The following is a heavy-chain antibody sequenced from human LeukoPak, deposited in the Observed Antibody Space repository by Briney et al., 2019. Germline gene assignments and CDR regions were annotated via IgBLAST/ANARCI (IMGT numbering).Heavy chain of an antibody. V-gene: IGHV3-23*01. CDR3: AKEGLYCSSTSCYVEN. Sequence: PGGSLRLSCAASGFTFTSYAMSCVRQPPGRGLEWVSGISGRGGSTYYADSVKGRFTIPRDNSKNTLYLQLNSLTAEDTAVYYCAKEGLYCSSTSCYVENWGQGTLVTVSS. J-gene: IGHJ4*02. D-gene: IGHD2-2*01. CDR2: ISGRGGST. CDR1: GFTFTSYA.